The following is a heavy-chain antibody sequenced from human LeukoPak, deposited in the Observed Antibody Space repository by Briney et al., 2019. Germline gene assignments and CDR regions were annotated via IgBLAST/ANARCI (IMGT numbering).Heavy chain of an antibody. CDR3: ARAQDGYYDILTGYYRDTYYYYGMDV. CDR2: INPNSGGT. J-gene: IGHJ6*02. CDR1: GYTFTGYY. D-gene: IGHD3-9*01. Sequence: ASVKVSCKASGYTFTGYYMHWVRQAPGQGLEWMGWINPNSGGTNYAQKFQGRVTMTRDTSISTADMELSRLRSDDTAVYYCARAQDGYYDILTGYYRDTYYYYGMDVWGQGTTVTVSS. V-gene: IGHV1-2*02.